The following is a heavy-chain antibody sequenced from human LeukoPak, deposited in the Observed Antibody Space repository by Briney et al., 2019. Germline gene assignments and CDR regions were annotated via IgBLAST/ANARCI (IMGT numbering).Heavy chain of an antibody. CDR1: GFAFKGYG. Sequence: ASVKVSCKTSGFAFKGYGISWVRQAPGQGLEWMGWISPYNGNTNYAQRFEGRVTMTTGTSTTTAYMELKSLRSDDTAVYYCTRTGYLRSRHFDNWGQGALVIVSS. CDR2: ISPYNGNT. CDR3: TRTGYLRSRHFDN. D-gene: IGHD6-13*01. J-gene: IGHJ4*02. V-gene: IGHV1-18*01.